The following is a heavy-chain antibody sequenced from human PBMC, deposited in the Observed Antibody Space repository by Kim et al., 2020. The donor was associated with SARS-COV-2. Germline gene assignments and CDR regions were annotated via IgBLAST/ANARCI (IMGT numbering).Heavy chain of an antibody. CDR2: TTRSGDGS. V-gene: IGHV3-64D*06. CDR3: VRYGRSYGAVH. Sequence: GGSLRLSCSSSGFTFSDFAIHWVRRAPGKGLEYVSATTRSGDGSFYADSVEGRFTVSRDNSKKTLYLHMNSLTFEDTSVYYCVRYGRSYGAVHWGQGTLVFVSS. CDR1: GFTFSDFA. D-gene: IGHD5-18*01. J-gene: IGHJ4*02.